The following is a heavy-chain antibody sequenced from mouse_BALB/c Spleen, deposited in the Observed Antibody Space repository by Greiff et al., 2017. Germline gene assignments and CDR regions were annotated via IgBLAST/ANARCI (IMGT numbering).Heavy chain of an antibody. CDR2: ISSGGST. V-gene: IGHV5-6-5*01. Sequence: EVQRVESGGGLVKPGGSLKLSCAASGFTFSSYAMSWVRQTPEKRLEWVASISSGGSTYYPDSVKGRFTISRDNARNILYLQMSSLRSEDTAMYYCARGRYYGSSYYAMDYWGQGTSVTVSS. CDR1: GFTFSSYA. J-gene: IGHJ4*01. CDR3: ARGRYYGSSYYAMDY. D-gene: IGHD1-1*01.